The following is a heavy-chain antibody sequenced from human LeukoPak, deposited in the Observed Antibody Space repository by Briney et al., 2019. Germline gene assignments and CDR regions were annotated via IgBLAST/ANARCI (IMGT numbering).Heavy chain of an antibody. CDR2: IYYSGST. CDR1: GGSISSSSYY. Sequence: PSETQSLTCTVSGGSISSSSYYWGWIRQPPGKGLEWIGSIYYSGSTYYNPSLKSRVTISVDTSKNQFSLKLSSVTAADTAVYYCARHRGYSSSYYFDYWGQGTLVTVSS. D-gene: IGHD6-6*01. CDR3: ARHRGYSSSYYFDY. J-gene: IGHJ4*02. V-gene: IGHV4-39*01.